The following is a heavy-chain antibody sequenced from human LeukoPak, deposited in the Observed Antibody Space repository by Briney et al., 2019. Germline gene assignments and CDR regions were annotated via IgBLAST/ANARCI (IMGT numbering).Heavy chain of an antibody. CDR1: GSTFDDYA. V-gene: IGHV3-9*01. J-gene: IGHJ4*02. CDR2: ISWNSGSI. D-gene: IGHD4-17*01. Sequence: PGRSLRLSCAASGSTFDDYAMHWVRQAPGKGLEWVSGISWNSGSIGYADSVKGRFTISRDNAKNSLYLQMNSLRAEDTAVYYCAKEVMDYGDSVIDYWGQGTLVTVSS. CDR3: AKEVMDYGDSVIDY.